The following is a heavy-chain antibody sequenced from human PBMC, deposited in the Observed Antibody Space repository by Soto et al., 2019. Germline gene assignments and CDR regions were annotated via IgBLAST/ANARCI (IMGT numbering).Heavy chain of an antibody. CDR3: ARDFWSGSTPPH. D-gene: IGHD3-3*01. CDR1: GFTFSSYA. V-gene: IGHV3-23*01. CDR2: ISDSGGST. Sequence: GSLRLSCAASGFTFSSYAMSWVRQAPGKGLEWVSAISDSGGSTCYADSVKGRFTISRDNAKNTLYLQMNSLRAEDTAVYYCARDFWSGSTPPHWGQGTLVTVS. J-gene: IGHJ4*02.